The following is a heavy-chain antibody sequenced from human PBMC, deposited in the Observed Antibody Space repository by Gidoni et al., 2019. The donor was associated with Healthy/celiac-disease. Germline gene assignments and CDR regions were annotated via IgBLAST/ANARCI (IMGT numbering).Heavy chain of an antibody. J-gene: IGHJ4*02. D-gene: IGHD2-15*01. CDR1: GSTFTGYY. CDR3: ARDKYPEYCSGGSCYSPLFDY. V-gene: IGHV1-2*02. Sequence: QVQLVQSGAEVKKPGASVKVSCKASGSTFTGYYMHWVRQAPGQGLEWMGWINPNSGGTNYAQKFQGRVTMTRDTSISTAYMELSRLRSDDTAVYYCARDKYPEYCSGGSCYSPLFDYWGQGTLVTVSS. CDR2: INPNSGGT.